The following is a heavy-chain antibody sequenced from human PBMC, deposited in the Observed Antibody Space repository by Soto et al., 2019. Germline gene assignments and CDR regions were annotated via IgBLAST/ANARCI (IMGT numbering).Heavy chain of an antibody. D-gene: IGHD3-22*01. CDR1: GGSISRYY. Sequence: TSETLSLTCTVSGGSISRYYWSWIRQPPGKRLESIGYIYYSGSTNYNPSLKSRVTISVDTSKNQFSPKLTSVTAADTAVYYCARGYYDSSGQSNNFDVWGQGTMVTVSS. J-gene: IGHJ3*01. CDR3: ARGYYDSSGQSNNFDV. CDR2: IYYSGST. V-gene: IGHV4-59*01.